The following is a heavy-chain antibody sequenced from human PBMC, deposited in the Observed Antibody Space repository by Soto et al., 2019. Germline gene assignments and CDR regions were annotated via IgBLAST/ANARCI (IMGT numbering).Heavy chain of an antibody. V-gene: IGHV1-18*01. CDR2: ISAYNGNT. CDR1: GYTFTSYG. D-gene: IGHD6-19*01. J-gene: IGHJ4*02. CDR3: AREGYSSGWYGKNYFDY. Sequence: ASVKVSCKASGYTFTSYGISWVRQAPGQGLEWMGWISAYNGNTNYAQKLQGRVTMTTDTSTSTAYMELRSLRSDDTAVYYCAREGYSSGWYGKNYFDYWGQGTLVTVSS.